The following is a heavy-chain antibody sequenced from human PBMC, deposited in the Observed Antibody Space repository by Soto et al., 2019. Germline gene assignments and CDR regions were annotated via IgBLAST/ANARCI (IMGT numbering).Heavy chain of an antibody. V-gene: IGHV3-74*01. CDR3: ARAMTSVGATTRGDY. J-gene: IGHJ4*02. CDR1: GFTFETYW. D-gene: IGHD1-26*01. CDR2: INSDGSTT. Sequence: EVQLVESGGGLVQPGGSLRLSCAVSGFTFETYWMHWVRQAPGKGLAWVPRINSDGSTTDYADSVEGRFTISRDNAKNTLYLQMTSLTAEDTAIYYCARAMTSVGATTRGDYWGQGTLVTVSS.